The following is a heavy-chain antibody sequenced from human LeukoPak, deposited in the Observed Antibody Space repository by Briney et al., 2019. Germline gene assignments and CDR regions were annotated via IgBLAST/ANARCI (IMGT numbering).Heavy chain of an antibody. CDR2: IYYSGST. D-gene: IGHD1-26*01. CDR1: GGSINSYY. Sequence: KASETLSLTCTVAGGSINSYYWSWLRQPPGKGLEWIAYIYYSGSTSYNPSLKSRVTISVDTSKNQFSLKLNSVTAADTAMYYCARLFHPALSGNYPFDYWGQGTLVTVSS. CDR3: ARLFHPALSGNYPFDY. V-gene: IGHV4-59*01. J-gene: IGHJ4*02.